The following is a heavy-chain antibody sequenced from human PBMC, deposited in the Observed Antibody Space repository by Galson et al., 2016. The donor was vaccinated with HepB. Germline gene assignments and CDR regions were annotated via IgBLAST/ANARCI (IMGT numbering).Heavy chain of an antibody. CDR2: INAGGNT. J-gene: IGHJ6*02. D-gene: IGHD3-9*01. V-gene: IGHV1-3*01. Sequence: SVKVSCKASGYVFTSYAIHWVRQAPGQRLEWMGWINAGGNTKYSQRFQGRVTITRDTSATIAYMELSSLRSEDAAVYYCARDAYFDWSRGSMDVWGQGTTVTVSS. CDR3: ARDAYFDWSRGSMDV. CDR1: GYVFTSYA.